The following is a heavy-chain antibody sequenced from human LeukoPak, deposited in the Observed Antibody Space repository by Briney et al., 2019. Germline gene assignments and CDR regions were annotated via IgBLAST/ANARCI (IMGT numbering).Heavy chain of an antibody. CDR3: TSLAVASDTPDFDC. J-gene: IGHJ4*02. CDR1: GFSFSSYY. CDR2: MNQDGSEK. D-gene: IGHD6-19*01. Sequence: QPGGSLRLSCAASGFSFSSYYMTWVRHSPGKGLEWVAYMNQDGSEKYYVDSVKGRFTISRDNAKNSLYLQMNSLRVDDTALYYCTSLAVASDTPDFDCWGQGTLVTVSS. V-gene: IGHV3-7*01.